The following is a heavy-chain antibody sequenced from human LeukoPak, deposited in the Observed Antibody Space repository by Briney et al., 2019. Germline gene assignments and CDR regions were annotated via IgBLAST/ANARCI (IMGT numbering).Heavy chain of an antibody. Sequence: SETLSLTCTVSGGSISSNSYYWGWIRQPPGKGLEWIGSVFYSGSAYYNPSLKSRVTISVDTSKNQFSLKLRSVTAADTAVYYCARHVTISGPYDASDIWGQGTMVTVSP. CDR3: ARHVTISGPYDASDI. D-gene: IGHD5-24*01. V-gene: IGHV4-39*01. CDR1: GGSISSNSYY. J-gene: IGHJ3*02. CDR2: VFYSGSA.